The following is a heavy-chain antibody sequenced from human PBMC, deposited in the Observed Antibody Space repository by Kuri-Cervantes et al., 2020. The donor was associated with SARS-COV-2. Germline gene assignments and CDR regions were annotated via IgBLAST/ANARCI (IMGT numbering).Heavy chain of an antibody. D-gene: IGHD2-21*01. J-gene: IGHJ4*02. CDR2: ISSDGKNK. CDR3: AKDRAGVHDF. Sequence: SCTVSGLTFSAYAMTWVRQAPGKGLEWVTFISSDGKNKKCMASGKGRFTISRDNSQNTLHLQMKSLRDEDTAIYYCAKDRAGVHDFWGQGTLVTVSS. CDR1: GLTFSAYA. V-gene: IGHV3-30*18.